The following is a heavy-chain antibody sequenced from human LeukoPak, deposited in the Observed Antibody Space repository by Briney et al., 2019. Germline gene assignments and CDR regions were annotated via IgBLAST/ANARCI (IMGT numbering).Heavy chain of an antibody. J-gene: IGHJ1*01. V-gene: IGHV3-23*01. CDR3: AKVDSAGNCYPSDT. CDR2: VSVSGDTA. Sequence: PGGPLPHLCVASGFTLSSYSMNLVRQAPGKGLEWVSVVSVSGDTAYFADSVKGRFTISRENSKNTLYPQMNTLRADDTAIYYCAKVDSAGNCYPSDTWGQGTLVTVSS. D-gene: IGHD2-15*01. CDR1: GFTLSSYS.